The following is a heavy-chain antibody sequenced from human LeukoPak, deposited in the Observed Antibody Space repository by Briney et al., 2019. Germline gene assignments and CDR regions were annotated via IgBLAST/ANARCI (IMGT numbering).Heavy chain of an antibody. CDR1: GFTFSTYE. CDR2: TSSSSSYI. Sequence: GGSLRLSCAASGFTFSTYEMNWVRQAPGKGLEWVSSTSSSSSYIYYADSVKGRFTISRDNAKNSLYVQMNSLRAEDTAVYYCARSIPGYSSSWTLDYWGQGTLVTVSS. CDR3: ARSIPGYSSSWTLDY. J-gene: IGHJ4*02. D-gene: IGHD6-13*01. V-gene: IGHV3-21*01.